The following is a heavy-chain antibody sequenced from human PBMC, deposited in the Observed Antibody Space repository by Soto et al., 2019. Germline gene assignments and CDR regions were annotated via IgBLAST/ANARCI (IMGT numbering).Heavy chain of an antibody. V-gene: IGHV3-9*01. CDR1: GFTFDDYA. J-gene: IGHJ6*02. Sequence: EVQLVESGGGLVQPGRSLRLSCAVSGFTFDDYAMHWVRQAPGKGLEWVSGLSWNGDYTGYADSVKGRFPISRDNTKNSLYLQMTSLRAEDTALYYCAKGTRSSYYYGMDVWGQGTTVTVSS. D-gene: IGHD6-6*01. CDR2: LSWNGDYT. CDR3: AKGTRSSYYYGMDV.